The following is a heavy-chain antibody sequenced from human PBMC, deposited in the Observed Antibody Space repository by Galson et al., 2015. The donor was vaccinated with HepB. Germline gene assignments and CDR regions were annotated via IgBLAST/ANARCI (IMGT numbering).Heavy chain of an antibody. CDR1: GFTFSSYG. D-gene: IGHD6-13*01. V-gene: IGHV3-33*08. Sequence: SLRLSCAASGFTFSSYGMHWVRQAPGKGLEWVAVIWYDGSNKYYADSVKGRFTISRDNSKNTLYLQMNSLRAEDTAVYYCARGGIAAAGTSSWDYWGQGTLVTVSS. CDR3: ARGGIAAAGTSSWDY. J-gene: IGHJ4*02. CDR2: IWYDGSNK.